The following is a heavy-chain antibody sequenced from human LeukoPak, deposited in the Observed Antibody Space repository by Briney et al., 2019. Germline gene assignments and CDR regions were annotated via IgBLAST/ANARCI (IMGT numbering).Heavy chain of an antibody. CDR3: AAAGDY. Sequence: GGSLRLSCAVSGFTFGSYTMNWVRQAPGKGLEWVSHISSTSTTYYADSVKGRFTTSRDNAKNLLYLQMNSLRDEDTAVYYCAAAGDYWGQGTLVTVSS. V-gene: IGHV3-48*02. D-gene: IGHD3-10*01. J-gene: IGHJ4*02. CDR2: ISSTSTT. CDR1: GFTFGSYT.